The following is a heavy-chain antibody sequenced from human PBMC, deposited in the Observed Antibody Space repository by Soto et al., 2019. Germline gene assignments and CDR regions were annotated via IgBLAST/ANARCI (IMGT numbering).Heavy chain of an antibody. J-gene: IGHJ5*02. CDR2: ISAYNGNT. CDR3: ASDISIAVAEPTKSWFDP. CDR1: GYTFTSYS. V-gene: IGHV1-18*04. Sequence: QVQLVKSGAEVKKPGASVKVSCKASGYTFTSYSISWVRQAPGQGLEWMGWISAYNGNTNYAQKLQGRVTMTTDTSTSTAYMVLRSLRSDDTAVYYCASDISIAVAEPTKSWFDPWGQGTLVTVSS. D-gene: IGHD6-19*01.